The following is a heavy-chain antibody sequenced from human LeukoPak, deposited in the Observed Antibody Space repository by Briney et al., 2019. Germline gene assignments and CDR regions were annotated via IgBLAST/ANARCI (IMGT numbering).Heavy chain of an antibody. J-gene: IGHJ3*02. CDR3: ARSDDSSGYYLDYPNDALDI. CDR1: GGSISSYY. D-gene: IGHD3-22*01. CDR2: IYYSGST. V-gene: IGHV4-59*12. Sequence: SETLSLTCTVSGGSISSYYWSWIRQPPGKGLEWIGYIYYSGSTNYNPSLKSRVTISVDTSKNQFSLKLSSVTAADTAVYYCARSDDSSGYYLDYPNDALDIWGQGTMVTVSS.